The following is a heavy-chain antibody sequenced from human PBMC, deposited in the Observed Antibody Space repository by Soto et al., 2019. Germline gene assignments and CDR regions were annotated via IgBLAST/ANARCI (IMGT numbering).Heavy chain of an antibody. D-gene: IGHD4-17*01. CDR2: IIPILGIA. J-gene: IGHJ4*02. CDR3: AREYYGEEKVY. V-gene: IGHV1-69*08. Sequence: QVQLVQSGAEVKKPACSVKVSCKASGGNYSKKTMSWVRQAPGQGREWMGRIIPILGIANYAQKFQGRVTITADKSTSTAYIELSSLRSEVTAVYYCAREYYGEEKVYWGQGTLVTVSS. CDR1: GGNYSKKT.